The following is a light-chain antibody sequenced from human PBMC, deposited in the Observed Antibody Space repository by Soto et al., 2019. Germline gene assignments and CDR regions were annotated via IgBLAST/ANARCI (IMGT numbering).Light chain of an antibody. CDR2: DVS. V-gene: IGLV2-14*03. CDR1: SSDVGGYNY. Sequence: QSALTQPASVSGSPGQSITISCTGTSSDVGGYNYVSWYQQHPGKAPKLMIYDVSDRPSGVSSRFSGSKSGNTASLTISGLQAEDEADYYCRSYTSSSTLVVFGGGTKVTVL. J-gene: IGLJ2*01. CDR3: RSYTSSSTLVV.